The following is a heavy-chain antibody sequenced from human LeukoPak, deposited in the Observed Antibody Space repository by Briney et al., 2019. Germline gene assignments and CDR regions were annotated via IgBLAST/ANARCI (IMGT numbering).Heavy chain of an antibody. D-gene: IGHD6-13*01. J-gene: IGHJ4*02. Sequence: GGSLRLSCAASGFTFSSDAMSWVRQAPGKGLEWVSAISGSGGSTYYADSVKGRFTTSRDNSKNTLYLQMNSLRAEETAVYYCAKDPEIAAAGDDYWGQGTLVTVSS. CDR1: GFTFSSDA. V-gene: IGHV3-23*01. CDR3: AKDPEIAAAGDDY. CDR2: ISGSGGST.